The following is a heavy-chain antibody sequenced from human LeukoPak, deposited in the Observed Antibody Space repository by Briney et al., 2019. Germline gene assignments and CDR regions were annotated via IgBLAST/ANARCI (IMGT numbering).Heavy chain of an antibody. D-gene: IGHD6-19*01. CDR3: ARDSSLYYMDV. V-gene: IGHV3-66*01. J-gene: IGHJ6*03. Sequence: PGGSLRLSCAASGFTFSSYAMHRVRQAPGKGLEWVSVIYSGGSTYYADSVKGRFTISRDNSKNTLYLQMNSLRAEDTAVYYCARDSSLYYMDVWGKGTTVTISS. CDR2: IYSGGST. CDR1: GFTFSSYA.